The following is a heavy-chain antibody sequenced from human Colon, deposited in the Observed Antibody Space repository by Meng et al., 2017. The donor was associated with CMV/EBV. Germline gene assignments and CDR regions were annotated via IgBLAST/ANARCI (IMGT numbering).Heavy chain of an antibody. V-gene: IGHV5-51*01. D-gene: IGHD3-22*01. CDR2: IHPVDSDT. CDR1: GYSFSNDW. CDR3: ARKGDYDSGGFCDY. Sequence: GESLKISCQGSGYSFSNDWIVWVRQLPGKGLEWMGLIHPVDSDTRYSPSFQGQVTISADKTNRTAYLQWSSLKPSDTAMYYCARKGDYDSGGFCDYWGQGTLVTVSS. J-gene: IGHJ4*02.